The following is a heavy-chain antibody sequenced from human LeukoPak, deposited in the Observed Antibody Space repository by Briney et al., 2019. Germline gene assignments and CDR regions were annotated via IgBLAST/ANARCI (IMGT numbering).Heavy chain of an antibody. CDR3: AGTTVVDDAFDI. V-gene: IGHV4-30-4*01. J-gene: IGHJ3*02. Sequence: PSETLSLTCTVSGGSISSGDYYWSWIRQPPGKGLEWIGYIYYSGSTYYNPSLKSRVTISVDTSKNQFSLKLSSVTAADTAVYYCAGTTVVDDAFDIWGQGTMVTVSS. CDR1: GGSISSGDYY. CDR2: IYYSGST. D-gene: IGHD4-23*01.